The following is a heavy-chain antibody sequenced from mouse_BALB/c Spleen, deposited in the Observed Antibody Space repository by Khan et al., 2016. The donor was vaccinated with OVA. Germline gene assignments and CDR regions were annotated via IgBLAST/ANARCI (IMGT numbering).Heavy chain of an antibody. D-gene: IGHD3-3*01. Sequence: VHVKQSGPELVKPGASVKISCKTSGYTFPEFTVHWVKQSLGKSLDWIGVINPKNGDTAYNQKFKGKATLTVDKSSSTAYMEFRSLTSADSAVYYCARDAGRYWGQGTSVTVAS. CDR2: INPKNGDT. CDR1: GYTFPEFT. CDR3: ARDAGRY. J-gene: IGHJ4*01. V-gene: IGHV1-22*01.